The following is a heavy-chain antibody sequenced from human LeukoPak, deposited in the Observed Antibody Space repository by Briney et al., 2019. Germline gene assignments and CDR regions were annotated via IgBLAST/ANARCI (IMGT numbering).Heavy chain of an antibody. J-gene: IGHJ4*02. CDR2: ISYDGGNK. CDR1: GFTFSNYA. V-gene: IGHV3-30*01. CDR3: ARTPAPDHVFYYFDY. D-gene: IGHD3-16*01. Sequence: GGSLRLSCAASGFTFSNYAMHWGREGPGGGLEWGAVISYDGGNKYYADSVKGRFTISRDNSKNTLYLQMNSLTTEDTAVYFCARTPAPDHVFYYFDYWGQGTLVTVSS.